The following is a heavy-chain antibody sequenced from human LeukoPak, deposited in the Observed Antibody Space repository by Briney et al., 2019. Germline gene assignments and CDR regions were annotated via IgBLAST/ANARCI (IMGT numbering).Heavy chain of an antibody. CDR2: INPNGGGT. CDR1: GYTFTGYY. Sequence: ASVKVSCKASGYTFTGYYMHWVRQAPGQGLEWMGWINPNGGGTNYAQKFQGRVTMTRDTSISTAYMELSRLRSDDTAVYYCARGGYYDSSGYYRNWGQGTLVTVSS. J-gene: IGHJ4*02. D-gene: IGHD3-22*01. V-gene: IGHV1-2*02. CDR3: ARGGYYDSSGYYRN.